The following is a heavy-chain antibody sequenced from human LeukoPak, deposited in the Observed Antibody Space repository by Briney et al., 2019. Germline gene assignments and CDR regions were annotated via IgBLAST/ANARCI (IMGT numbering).Heavy chain of an antibody. CDR3: VRLTAAGRRTDFDY. D-gene: IGHD6-13*01. CDR1: GGSFSGYY. CDR2: INHSGST. V-gene: IGHV4-34*01. Sequence: SETLSLTCAVYGGSFSGYYWSWIRQPPGKGLEWIGEINHSGSTNYNPSLKSRVTISVDTSKNQFSLKLSSVTAADTAVYYCVRLTAAGRRTDFDYWGQGTLVTVSS. J-gene: IGHJ4*02.